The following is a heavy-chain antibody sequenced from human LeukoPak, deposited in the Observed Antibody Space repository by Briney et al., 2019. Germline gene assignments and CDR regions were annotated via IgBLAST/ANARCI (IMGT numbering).Heavy chain of an antibody. CDR2: IQYDGNTK. V-gene: IGHV3-30*02. Sequence: QTGGSLRLSCVASGFTFTTYAMHWVRQAPGKGLEWVAFIQYDGNTKYYVGYVKGRFTISRDTSKNTLFLQMSSLRAEDTAVYYCAKRGGTYSYYYYMDVWGKGTTVTVSS. CDR3: AKRGGTYSYYYYMDV. J-gene: IGHJ6*03. D-gene: IGHD1-26*01. CDR1: GFTFTTYA.